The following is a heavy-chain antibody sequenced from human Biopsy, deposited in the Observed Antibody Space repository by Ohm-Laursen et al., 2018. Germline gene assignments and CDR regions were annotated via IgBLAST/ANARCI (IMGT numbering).Heavy chain of an antibody. V-gene: IGHV4-31*03. Sequence: TLSLTCTVSGVSISGGRYYWNWIRHHPGKGLEWIGNIFYSANTYYNPSLKSRVTISVDTSKNQFSLKLGSVTAADTAVYYCARLGSGDYFPTFFDFWGQGALVTVSS. J-gene: IGHJ4*02. CDR2: IFYSANT. CDR1: GVSISGGRYY. D-gene: IGHD5-12*01. CDR3: ARLGSGDYFPTFFDF.